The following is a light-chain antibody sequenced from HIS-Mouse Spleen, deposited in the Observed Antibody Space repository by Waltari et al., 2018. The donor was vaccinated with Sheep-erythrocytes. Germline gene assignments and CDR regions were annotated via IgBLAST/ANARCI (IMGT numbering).Light chain of an antibody. Sequence: QSALTQPPSASGSPGQSVTISCTGTSSDLGGYNPVPWYQQHPGKAPKPMIYEGRKRHSGVSNRFAGSKSGKTASLTISRLQAEDEADYYCCSYAGSSTWVFGGGTKLNVL. J-gene: IGLJ3*02. CDR2: EGR. V-gene: IGLV2-23*01. CDR3: CSYAGSSTWV. CDR1: SSDLGGYNP.